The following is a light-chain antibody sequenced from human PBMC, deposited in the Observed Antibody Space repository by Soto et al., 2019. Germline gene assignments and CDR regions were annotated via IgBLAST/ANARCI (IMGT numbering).Light chain of an antibody. Sequence: DIQMTQSPSSLSASVGDRVTITCRASQSISGFVNWYQQKSGTAPKILIYAASTLQSGVPSRFSGSGSGTDFTLTISSLQPEDFATYYCQQSYSTPRTFGQGTKVDIK. CDR2: AAS. CDR3: QQSYSTPRT. J-gene: IGKJ1*01. CDR1: QSISGF. V-gene: IGKV1-39*01.